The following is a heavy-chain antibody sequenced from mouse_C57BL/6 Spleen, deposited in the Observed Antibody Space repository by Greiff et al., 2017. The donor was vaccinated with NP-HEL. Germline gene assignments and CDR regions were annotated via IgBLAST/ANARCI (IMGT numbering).Heavy chain of an antibody. CDR1: GYTFTSYT. CDR2: INPSSGYT. Sequence: VHLVESGAELARPGASVKMSCKASGYTFTSYTMHWVKQRPGQGLEWIGYINPSSGYTKYNQKFKDKATLSADKSSSTAYMQLSSLTSEDSAVYYCARWGGPMDYWGQGTSVTVSS. J-gene: IGHJ4*01. V-gene: IGHV1-4*01. CDR3: ARWGGPMDY.